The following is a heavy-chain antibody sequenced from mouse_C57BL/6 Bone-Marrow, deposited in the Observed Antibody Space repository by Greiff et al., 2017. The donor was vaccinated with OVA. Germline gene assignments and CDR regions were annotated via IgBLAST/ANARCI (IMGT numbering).Heavy chain of an antibody. Sequence: EVQLQQSGPELVKPGASVKIPCKASGYTFTDYNMDWVKQSPGKSLEWIGDINPNNGGTIYNQKFKGKATLTVDKSSSTAYMELRSLTSEDTAVYYCARSGYYGNWYFDVWGTGTTVTVSS. D-gene: IGHD1-2*01. CDR1: GYTFTDYN. V-gene: IGHV1-18*01. J-gene: IGHJ1*03. CDR3: ARSGYYGNWYFDV. CDR2: INPNNGGT.